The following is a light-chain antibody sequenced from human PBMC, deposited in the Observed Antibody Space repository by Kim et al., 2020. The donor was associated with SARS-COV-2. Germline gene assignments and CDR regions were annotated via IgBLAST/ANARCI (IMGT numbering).Light chain of an antibody. Sequence: EIVMTQSPASLSVSPGERATLSCRASRSVNSNLAWYQQKPGQAPRLLIYDAFTRATGIPARFSGSGSGTEFTLTISSLQSEDFAVYYCQQYNTWWTFGQGTKVDIK. CDR3: QQYNTWWT. J-gene: IGKJ1*01. V-gene: IGKV3-15*01. CDR1: RSVNSN. CDR2: DAF.